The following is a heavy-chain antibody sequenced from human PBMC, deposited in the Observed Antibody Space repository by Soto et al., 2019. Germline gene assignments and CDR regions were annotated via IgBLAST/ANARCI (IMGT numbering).Heavy chain of an antibody. D-gene: IGHD2-21*02. CDR2: ISYDGSNK. J-gene: IGHJ6*02. CDR3: ASGAVVTQYTYYGMDV. V-gene: IGHV3-30-3*01. CDR1: GFTFSSYA. Sequence: GGSLRLSFAASGFTFSSYAIHWVRQAPGKGLEWVAVISYDGSNKYYADSVKGRFTISRDNSKNTLYLQMNSLRAEDTAVYYCASGAVVTQYTYYGMDVWGQGTTVTVSS.